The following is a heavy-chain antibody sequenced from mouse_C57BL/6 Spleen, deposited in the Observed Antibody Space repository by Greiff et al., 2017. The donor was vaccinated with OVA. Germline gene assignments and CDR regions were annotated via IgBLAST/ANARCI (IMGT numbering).Heavy chain of an antibody. CDR3: ARSNYDYENYAMDY. V-gene: IGHV1-82*01. CDR2: IYPGDGDT. J-gene: IGHJ4*01. Sequence: VQRVESGPELVKPGASVKISCKASGYAFSSSWMNWVKQRPGKGLEWIGRIYPGDGDTNYNGKFKGKATLTADKSSSTAYMQLSSLTSEDSAVYFCARSNYDYENYAMDYWGQGTSVPSPQ. D-gene: IGHD2-4*01. CDR1: GYAFSSSW.